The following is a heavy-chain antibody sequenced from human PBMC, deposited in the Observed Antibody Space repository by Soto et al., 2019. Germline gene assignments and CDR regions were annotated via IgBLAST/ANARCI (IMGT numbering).Heavy chain of an antibody. Sequence: GGSLRLSSAASGFTFSSYGMHWVCQTPGKGLEWVAVIWYDGSNKYYADSVKGRFTISRDNSKHTLYLQMNSLRAEDTAVYYCARESEDLTSNFDYWGQGTLVTVSS. CDR2: IWYDGSNK. J-gene: IGHJ4*02. V-gene: IGHV3-33*01. CDR3: ARESEDLTSNFDY. CDR1: GFTFSSYG.